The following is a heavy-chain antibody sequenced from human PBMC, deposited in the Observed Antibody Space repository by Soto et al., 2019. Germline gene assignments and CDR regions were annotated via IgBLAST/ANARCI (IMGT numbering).Heavy chain of an antibody. CDR2: IYYSGST. CDR1: GGSISSGDYY. V-gene: IGHV4-30-4*01. CDR3: ARVAAAAGNYFDY. J-gene: IGHJ4*02. D-gene: IGHD6-13*01. Sequence: TSETLSLTCTVSGGSISSGDYYWSWIRQPPGKGLEWIGYIYYSGSTYYNPSLKSRVTISVDTSKNQFSLKLSSVTAADTAVYYCARVAAAAGNYFDYWGQGTLVTVSS.